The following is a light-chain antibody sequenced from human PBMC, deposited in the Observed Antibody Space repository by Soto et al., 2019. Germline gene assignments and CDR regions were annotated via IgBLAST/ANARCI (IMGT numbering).Light chain of an antibody. CDR1: QSVSTNY. V-gene: IGKV3-20*01. CDR2: GAS. Sequence: EIVLSQSPATLSLSPGDGATLSCRASQSVSTNYLAWFQQKPGQAPRLLIYGASNRATGIPDRFSASGSGTEFTLTISGLQSEDFAIYYCQQYSNWPPWTFGPGTKVDIK. J-gene: IGKJ1*01. CDR3: QQYSNWPPWT.